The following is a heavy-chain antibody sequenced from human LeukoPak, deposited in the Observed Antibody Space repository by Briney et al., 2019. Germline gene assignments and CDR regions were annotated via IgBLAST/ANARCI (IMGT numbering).Heavy chain of an antibody. CDR2: IRYDGSNR. Sequence: PGGSLGLSCAASGFTFSSYGMHWVRQAPGKGLEWVAFIRYDGSNRYYADSVKGRFTISRDNSKNTLYLQMNSLRAEDTAVYYCAKALRITIFGVVPPFDPWGQGTLVTVSS. J-gene: IGHJ5*02. CDR1: GFTFSSYG. CDR3: AKALRITIFGVVPPFDP. V-gene: IGHV3-30*02. D-gene: IGHD3-3*01.